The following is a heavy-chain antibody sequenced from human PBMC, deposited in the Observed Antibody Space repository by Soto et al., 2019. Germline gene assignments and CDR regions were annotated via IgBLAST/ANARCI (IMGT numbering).Heavy chain of an antibody. CDR1: GGSISSGAYY. CDR3: AREGVDGLDY. CDR2: IYYDGST. D-gene: IGHD5-12*01. Sequence: QVQLQESGPGLVKPSQTLSLTCTVSGGSISSGAYYWSWIRKHPGKGLEWIGYIYYDGSTYYNPSLKSRATISVDTSKNQFSLRLTSVTAAETAVYFCAREGVDGLDYWGQGTLVTVSS. V-gene: IGHV4-31*03. J-gene: IGHJ4*02.